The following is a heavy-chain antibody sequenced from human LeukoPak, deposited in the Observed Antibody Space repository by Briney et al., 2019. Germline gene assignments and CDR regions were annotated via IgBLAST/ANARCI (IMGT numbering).Heavy chain of an antibody. J-gene: IGHJ3*02. CDR2: ISSSGTYI. V-gene: IGHV3-21*01. Sequence: GGSLRLSCAASGFTFSSYSLNWVRQAPGKGLEWVSTISSSGTYIYYTDSVKGRFTISRDNAKNSPYLQMNSLRAEDTAVYYCAKGFYYDSSGTDDAFDIWGQGTMVTVSS. CDR3: AKGFYYDSSGTDDAFDI. CDR1: GFTFSSYS. D-gene: IGHD3-22*01.